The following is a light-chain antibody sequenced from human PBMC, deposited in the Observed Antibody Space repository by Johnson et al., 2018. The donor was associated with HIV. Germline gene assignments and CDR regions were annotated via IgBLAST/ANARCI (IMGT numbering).Light chain of an antibody. Sequence: SVSAAPGQKVTISCSGSTSTIGNNYVSWYQVLPGTAPKLLIYDNDKRPSGIPDRFSGSKSGTSATLGITGLQTGDEADYYCGTWETSLSAGGVFGTGTNVTVL. CDR2: DND. V-gene: IGLV1-51*01. J-gene: IGLJ1*01. CDR3: GTWETSLSAGGV. CDR1: TSTIGNNY.